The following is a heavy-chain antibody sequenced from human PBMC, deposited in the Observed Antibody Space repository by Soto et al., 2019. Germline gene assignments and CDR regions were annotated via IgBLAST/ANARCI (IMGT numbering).Heavy chain of an antibody. CDR3: ARDSRLMEYDILTGYYTDY. V-gene: IGHV1-69*01. CDR2: IIPIFGTA. D-gene: IGHD3-9*01. Sequence: QVQLVQSGAEVKKPGSSVKVSCKASGGTFSSYAISWVRQAPGQGLKWMGGIIPIFGTANYAQKFQGRVTITADESTSTAYMELSSLRSEDTAVYYCARDSRLMEYDILTGYYTDYWGQGTLVTVSS. J-gene: IGHJ4*02. CDR1: GGTFSSYA.